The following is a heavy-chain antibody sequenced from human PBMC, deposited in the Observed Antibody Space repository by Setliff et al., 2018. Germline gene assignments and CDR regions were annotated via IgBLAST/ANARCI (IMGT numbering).Heavy chain of an antibody. CDR3: ARVPYYYYYYMDV. Sequence: PGGSLRLSCAASGFTFGDFPMNWVRQAPGKGLEWVSSISSSSSYIYYADSVKGRFTISRDNAKNSLYLQMNSLRAEDTAVYYCARVPYYYYYYMDVWGKGTTVTVSS. J-gene: IGHJ6*03. CDR2: ISSSSSYI. V-gene: IGHV3-21*01. CDR1: GFTFGDFP.